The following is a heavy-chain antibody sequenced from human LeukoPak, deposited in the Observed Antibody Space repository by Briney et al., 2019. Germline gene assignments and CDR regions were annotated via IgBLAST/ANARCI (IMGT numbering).Heavy chain of an antibody. CDR2: IYYSGST. CDR1: GGPISSSSYY. D-gene: IGHD6-13*01. V-gene: IGHV4-39*01. CDR3: ARGRQQLVRTQYYYYGMDV. J-gene: IGHJ6*02. Sequence: SETLSLTCTVSGGPISSSSYYWGWIRQPPGKGLEWIGSIYYSGSTYYNPSLKSRVTTSVDTSKNQFSLKLSSVTAADTAVYYCARGRQQLVRTQYYYYGMDVWGQGTTVTVSS.